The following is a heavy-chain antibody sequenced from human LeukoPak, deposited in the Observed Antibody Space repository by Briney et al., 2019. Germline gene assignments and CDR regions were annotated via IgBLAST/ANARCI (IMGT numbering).Heavy chain of an antibody. V-gene: IGHV3-7*04. CDR1: GFTFSSYW. CDR3: AGRGDGNLYYFDH. CDR2: TKQDGGEK. D-gene: IGHD5-24*01. Sequence: GGSLRLSCAASGFTFSSYWMSWVRQAPGKGLEWVANTKQDGGEKYYVDSVKGRFTISRDNAKNSLYLQMNSLRPEDTAVYYCAGRGDGNLYYFDHWGQGTLVTASS. J-gene: IGHJ4*02.